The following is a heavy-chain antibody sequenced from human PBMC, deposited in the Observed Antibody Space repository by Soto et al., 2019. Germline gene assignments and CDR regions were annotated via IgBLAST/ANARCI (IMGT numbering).Heavy chain of an antibody. D-gene: IGHD2-2*01. CDR1: GFTFSSYS. CDR2: ISTSDTYI. V-gene: IGHV3-21*01. Sequence: DVQLVESGGGLVKPGESLRLSCAASGFTFSSYSMNWVRQAPGKGLEWVSSISTSDTYIYYADSVKGRFTISRDNAKKSLYLQMNILRAEDTALYYCARDSDVVIVPGVIYYYYGMDVWGQGTTVTVSS. J-gene: IGHJ6*02. CDR3: ARDSDVVIVPGVIYYYYGMDV.